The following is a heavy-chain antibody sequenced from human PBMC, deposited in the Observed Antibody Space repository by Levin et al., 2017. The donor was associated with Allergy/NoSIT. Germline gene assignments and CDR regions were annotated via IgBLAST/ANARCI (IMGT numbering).Heavy chain of an antibody. Sequence: ASVKVSCKVAGYTLSELAMFWVRQAPGKGLEWMGGSDPDNGEIIYAQKFQGRVTMTEDTSTDTAYMELSRLRSADTAVYYCATITWWGQGTLVTVSS. V-gene: IGHV1-24*01. CDR3: ATITW. CDR2: SDPDNGEI. CDR1: GYTLSELA. D-gene: IGHD1-14*01. J-gene: IGHJ4*02.